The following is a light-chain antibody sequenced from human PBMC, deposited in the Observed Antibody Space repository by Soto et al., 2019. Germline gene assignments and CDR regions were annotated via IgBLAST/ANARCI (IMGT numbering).Light chain of an antibody. CDR1: QSISSN. CDR2: GAS. CDR3: QQYDNWPLT. Sequence: EVGMTQSPATLSVSPGERATLSCRASQSISSNLAWYQQKTGQAPRLLIYGASTRATGIPARFSGSGSGTDFTLTISSLQSEDFAVYYCQQYDNWPLTFGQGTKVDIK. J-gene: IGKJ1*01. V-gene: IGKV3-15*01.